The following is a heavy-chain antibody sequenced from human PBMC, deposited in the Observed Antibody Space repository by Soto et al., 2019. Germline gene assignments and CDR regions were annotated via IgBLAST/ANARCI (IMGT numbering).Heavy chain of an antibody. J-gene: IGHJ6*02. D-gene: IGHD3-3*01. CDR3: ARESITIFGVVIMGNYYYYGMDV. V-gene: IGHV1-46*01. Sequence: ASVKVSCKASGYTFTSYYIHWVRQAPGQGLEWMGIINPSGGSTSYAQKFQGRVTMTRDTSTSTVYMELSSLRSEDTAVYYCARESITIFGVVIMGNYYYYGMDVWGQGTTVTVSS. CDR2: INPSGGST. CDR1: GYTFTSYY.